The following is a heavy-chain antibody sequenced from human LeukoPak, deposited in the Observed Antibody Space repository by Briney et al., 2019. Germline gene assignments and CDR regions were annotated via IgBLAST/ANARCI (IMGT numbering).Heavy chain of an antibody. Sequence: SETLSLTCAVYGGSFSGYYWSWIRQPPGKGLEWIGEINHSGSTNYNPSLKSRVTISVDTSKNQFSLKLSSVTAADTAVYYCARGPRSGGYYYYYYYMDVWGKGTTVTVS. CDR1: GGSFSGYY. J-gene: IGHJ6*03. D-gene: IGHD1-14*01. V-gene: IGHV4-34*01. CDR2: INHSGST. CDR3: ARGPRSGGYYYYYYYMDV.